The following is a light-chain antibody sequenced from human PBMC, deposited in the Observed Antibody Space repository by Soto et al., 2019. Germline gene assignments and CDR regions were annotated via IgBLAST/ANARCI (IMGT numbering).Light chain of an antibody. J-gene: IGKJ1*01. CDR1: QSISDT. CDR3: QQYNNWPWT. V-gene: IGKV3-15*01. CDR2: SAS. Sequence: EIVMTQSPATLSVSPGGIATLSCSASQSISDTLAWYQQKPGQAPRLLIYSASRRATGFPGRFSGSGSGTDFTLTISSLQSEDLAVYYCQQYNNWPWTFGQGTKVDIK.